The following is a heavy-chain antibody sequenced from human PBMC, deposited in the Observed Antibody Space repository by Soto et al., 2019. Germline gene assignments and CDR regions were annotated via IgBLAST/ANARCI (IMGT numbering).Heavy chain of an antibody. CDR3: ARGIYFGSSGYYLDC. Sequence: SETLSLTCTVSGDSIRGRNYHWGWIRQPPGKGLEWIVSRYDDESTFYNPSLKRRVHVSVDTSKNQFSLKLTSVTAADTSVYYCARGIYFGSSGYYLDCWGQGTLVTVSS. D-gene: IGHD3-22*01. V-gene: IGHV4-39*01. CDR1: GDSIRGRNYH. CDR2: RYDDEST. J-gene: IGHJ4*02.